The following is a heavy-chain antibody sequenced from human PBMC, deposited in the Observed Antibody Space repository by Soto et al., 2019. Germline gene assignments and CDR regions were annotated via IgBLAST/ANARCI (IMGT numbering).Heavy chain of an antibody. V-gene: IGHV3-23*01. Sequence: GSLRLSCAASGCTFSSYAMSWVRQAPGKGLEWVSAISGSGGSTYYADSVKGRFTISRDNSKNTLYLQMNSLRAEDTAVYYCANRAGVIRFLEWPDRFDYWGQGTLVTVSS. CDR3: ANRAGVIRFLEWPDRFDY. D-gene: IGHD3-3*01. CDR1: GCTFSSYA. CDR2: ISGSGGST. J-gene: IGHJ4*02.